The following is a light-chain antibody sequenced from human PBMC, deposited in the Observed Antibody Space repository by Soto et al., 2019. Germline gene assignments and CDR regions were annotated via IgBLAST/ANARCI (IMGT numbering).Light chain of an antibody. CDR1: QGISSY. CDR3: QQLNSYPRT. Sequence: DIQLTQSPSFLSASVGDRVTIPCRASQGISSYLAWYQQKPGKAPKLLIYAASTLQSGVPSRFSGSGSGTEFTLTISSLQPEDSATYYCQQLNSYPRTFGQGTKVEIK. J-gene: IGKJ1*01. V-gene: IGKV1-9*01. CDR2: AAS.